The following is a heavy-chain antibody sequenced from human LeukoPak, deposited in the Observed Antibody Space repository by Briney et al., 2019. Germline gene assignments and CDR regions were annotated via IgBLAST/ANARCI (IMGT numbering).Heavy chain of an antibody. D-gene: IGHD4-17*01. CDR1: GFTFSSYE. Sequence: PGGSLRLSCAASGFTFSSYEMSWVRQAPGKGLEWVSYISSSGSTIYYADSVKGRFTISRDNAKNSLYLQMNSLRAEDTAVYYCARDCDYLGEEGFDPWGQGTLVTVSS. CDR3: ARDCDYLGEEGFDP. CDR2: ISSSGSTI. J-gene: IGHJ5*02. V-gene: IGHV3-48*03.